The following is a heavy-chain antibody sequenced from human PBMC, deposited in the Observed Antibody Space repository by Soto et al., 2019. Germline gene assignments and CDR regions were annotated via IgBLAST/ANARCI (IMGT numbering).Heavy chain of an antibody. Sequence: GGSLRLSCAASGFTFSSYGMHWVRQAPGKGLEWVAVISYDGSNKYYADSVKGRFTISRDNSKNTLYLQMNSLRAEDTAVYYCAKDPADAWGQGTMVTVSS. CDR1: GFTFSSYG. J-gene: IGHJ3*01. V-gene: IGHV3-30*18. CDR2: ISYDGSNK. CDR3: AKDPADA.